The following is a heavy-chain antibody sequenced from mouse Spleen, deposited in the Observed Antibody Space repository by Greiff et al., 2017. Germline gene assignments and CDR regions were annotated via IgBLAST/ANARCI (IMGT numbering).Heavy chain of an antibody. CDR1: GFTFSSYA. J-gene: IGHJ2*01. Sequence: EVQLVESGGGLVKPGGSLKLSCAASGFTFSSYAMSWVRQTPEKRLEWVATISSGGSYTYYPDSVKGRFTISRDNAKNTLYLQMSSLRSEDTAMYYWAVIEEGEYFDYWGQGTTLTVSS. CDR3: AVIEEGEYFDY. CDR2: ISSGGSYT. V-gene: IGHV5-9-3*01.